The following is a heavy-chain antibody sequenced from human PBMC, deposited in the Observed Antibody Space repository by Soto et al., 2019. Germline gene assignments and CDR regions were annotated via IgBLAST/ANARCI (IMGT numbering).Heavy chain of an antibody. J-gene: IGHJ4*01. CDR2: IYYSGST. V-gene: IGHV4-59*01. Sequence: SETLSLTCTVSGGSISSYYWSWIRQPPGKGLEWIGYIYYSGSTNYNPSLKSRVTISVDTSKNQFSLKLSSVTAADTAVYYCASRYNGNDESRYDYRGQRTLVTVS. CDR3: ASRYNGNDESRYDY. CDR1: GGSISSYY. D-gene: IGHD1-1*01.